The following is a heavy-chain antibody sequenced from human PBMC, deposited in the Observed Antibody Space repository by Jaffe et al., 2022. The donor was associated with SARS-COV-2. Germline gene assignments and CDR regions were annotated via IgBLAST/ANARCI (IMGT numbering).Heavy chain of an antibody. CDR3: AKDRDYGAGSYFTDN. J-gene: IGHJ4*02. CDR1: GFTFSSYG. V-gene: IGHV3-30*18. D-gene: IGHD3-10*01. Sequence: QVQLVESGGGVVQPGRSLTLSCAASGFTFSSYGVQWVRQVPGKGLEWVSFISYDGRNIQYADSVRGRFTISRDNSENTVYLQMNSLRPEDTAVYHCAKDRDYGAGSYFTDNWGQGTLVTVSS. CDR2: ISYDGRNI.